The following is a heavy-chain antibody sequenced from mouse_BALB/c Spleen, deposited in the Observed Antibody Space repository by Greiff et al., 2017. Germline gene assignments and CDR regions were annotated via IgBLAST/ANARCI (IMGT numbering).Heavy chain of an antibody. Sequence: QVQLKQSGAELVRPGSSVKISCKASGYAFSSYWMNWVKQRPGQGLEWIGQIYPGDGDTNYNGKFKGKATLTADKSSSTAYMQLSSLTSEDSAVYFCARDLGLLYAMGYWGQGTSVTVSS. CDR3: ARDLGLLYAMGY. CDR1: GYAFSSYW. J-gene: IGHJ4*01. CDR2: IYPGDGDT. V-gene: IGHV1-80*01. D-gene: IGHD3-1*01.